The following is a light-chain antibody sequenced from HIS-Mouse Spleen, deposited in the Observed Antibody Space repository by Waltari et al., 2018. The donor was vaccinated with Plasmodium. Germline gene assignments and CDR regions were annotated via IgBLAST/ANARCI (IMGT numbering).Light chain of an antibody. V-gene: IGLV2-23*01. CDR2: EGR. J-gene: IGLJ2*01. Sequence: QSALTQPASVSGSPGQSITISCTGTSSDVGSYNLVSWYQQHPGKAPKLMIYEGRKRPSGVSNRFPGCKSGNTASLTISGLQAEDEADYYCCSYAGSSTYVVFGGGTKLTVL. CDR3: CSYAGSSTYVV. CDR1: SSDVGSYNL.